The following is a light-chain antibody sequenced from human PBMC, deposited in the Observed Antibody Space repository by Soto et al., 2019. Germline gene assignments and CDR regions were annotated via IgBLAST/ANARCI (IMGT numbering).Light chain of an antibody. J-gene: IGKJ5*01. CDR3: QQYGSSSIT. CDR2: GAS. V-gene: IGKV3-20*01. CDR1: RSVSSSY. Sequence: EIVLTQSPGTLSLSPGERATLSCRASRSVSSSYLAWYQQKPGQAPRLLIYGASSRATGIPDRFSGSGSGTDFTLTISRLEPEDFAVYYCQQYGSSSITVGQGTRLEIK.